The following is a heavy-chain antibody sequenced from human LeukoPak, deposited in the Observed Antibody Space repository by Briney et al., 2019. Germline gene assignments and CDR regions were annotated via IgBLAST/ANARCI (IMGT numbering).Heavy chain of an antibody. CDR1: RASISIYY. J-gene: IGHJ4*02. V-gene: IGHV4-59*01. Sequence: SETLSLTCTVSRASISIYYWSWIRQPPGKGLEWIGYIYYSGSTNYNPSLKGRVTMSVDTSKNQFSLRLSSVTAADTAVYYCARGSDYGDYWGQGTLVTVAS. D-gene: IGHD3-3*01. CDR3: ARGSDYGDY. CDR2: IYYSGST.